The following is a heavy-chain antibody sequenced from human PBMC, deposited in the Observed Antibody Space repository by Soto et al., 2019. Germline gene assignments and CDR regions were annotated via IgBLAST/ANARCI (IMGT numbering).Heavy chain of an antibody. CDR1: GFTFNDYA. CDR3: AKDSRLPGFGLLIHAFDM. Sequence: LRLSCAVSGFTFNDYAMSWVRQAPVKGLEWVSTISGGLRSAYYAASVEGRFTISGDSSNNTLYLQMNSLRVEDTATYYCAKDSRLPGFGLLIHAFDMWGHGTMVT. V-gene: IGHV3-23*01. D-gene: IGHD3-3*01. J-gene: IGHJ3*02. CDR2: ISGGLRSA.